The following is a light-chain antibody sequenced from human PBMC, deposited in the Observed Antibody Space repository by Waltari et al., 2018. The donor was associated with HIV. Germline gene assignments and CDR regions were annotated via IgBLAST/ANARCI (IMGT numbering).Light chain of an antibody. Sequence: AIRMTQSPSSFSASTGDSVTITCRASQGISSYLAWYQQKPGKAPRLLIYAASTLQSGVPSRFSGSGSGTDFTLTISCLQSEDFATYYCHQYYNYPRTFGQGTKVEIK. CDR3: HQYYNYPRT. V-gene: IGKV1-8*01. CDR2: AAS. J-gene: IGKJ1*01. CDR1: QGISSY.